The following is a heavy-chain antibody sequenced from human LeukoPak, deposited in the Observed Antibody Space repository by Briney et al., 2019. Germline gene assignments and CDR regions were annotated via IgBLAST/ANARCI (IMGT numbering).Heavy chain of an antibody. D-gene: IGHD5-12*01. Sequence: ASVKVSCKASGYTFTSYGISWVRQAPGQGHEWMGWISAYNGNTNYAQKLQGRVTMTTDTSTSTTYMELRSLRSDDTAVYYCARVAGGYLAHYFDYWGQGTLVTVSS. J-gene: IGHJ4*02. CDR1: GYTFTSYG. CDR2: ISAYNGNT. CDR3: ARVAGGYLAHYFDY. V-gene: IGHV1-18*01.